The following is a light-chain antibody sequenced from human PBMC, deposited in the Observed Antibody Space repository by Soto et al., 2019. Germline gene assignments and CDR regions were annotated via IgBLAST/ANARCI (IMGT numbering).Light chain of an antibody. J-gene: IGKJ2*01. CDR3: QQYDKWPQFP. CDR2: GAS. Sequence: RGGGSVTTSLAWYQQKPGQAPRLLIYGASTRATGIPARFSGSGSGTDFTLTISSLQSEDFAVYYCQQYDKWPQFPFGQRSKVDVK. V-gene: IGKV3-15*01. CDR1: GSVTTS.